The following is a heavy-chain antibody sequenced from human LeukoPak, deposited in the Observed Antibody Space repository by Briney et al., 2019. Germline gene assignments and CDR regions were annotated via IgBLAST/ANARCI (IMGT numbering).Heavy chain of an antibody. CDR1: GFTFSSYG. J-gene: IGHJ4*02. CDR2: IRYDGSNK. Sequence: PGGSLRLSCAASGFTFSSYGMHWVRQAPGKGLEWVAFIRYDGSNKYYADSVKGRFTISRDNSKNTLYLQMNSLRAEDTAVYYCAKDRPTGGAVAGKIDYWGQGTLSPSPQ. CDR3: AKDRPTGGAVAGKIDY. D-gene: IGHD6-19*01. V-gene: IGHV3-30*02.